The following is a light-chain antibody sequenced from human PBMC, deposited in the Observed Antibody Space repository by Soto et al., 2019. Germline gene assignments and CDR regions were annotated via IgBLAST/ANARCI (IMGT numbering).Light chain of an antibody. CDR3: QAWDSSTVV. CDR2: QDI. V-gene: IGLV3-1*01. CDR1: KLGNKY. Sequence: SYELTQPPSVSVSPGQTASITCSGDKLGNKYACWYQQKPGQSPVLVIYQDIKRPSGIPERFSGSNSGNTATLTISGTQAMDEADYYCQAWDSSTVVFGGGTK. J-gene: IGLJ2*01.